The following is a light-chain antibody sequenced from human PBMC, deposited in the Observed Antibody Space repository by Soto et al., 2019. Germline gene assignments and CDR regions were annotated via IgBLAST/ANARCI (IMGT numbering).Light chain of an antibody. J-gene: IGKJ4*01. Sequence: EIVLTQSPGTLSLSPGERATLSCRASQSVSSSYLAWYRQKPGQAPRLLIYGASSRATGIPDRFSGSGSGTDFTLTISRLEPEDFAVYYCQQYGSSILTFGGGTKVEIK. V-gene: IGKV3-20*01. CDR1: QSVSSSY. CDR2: GAS. CDR3: QQYGSSILT.